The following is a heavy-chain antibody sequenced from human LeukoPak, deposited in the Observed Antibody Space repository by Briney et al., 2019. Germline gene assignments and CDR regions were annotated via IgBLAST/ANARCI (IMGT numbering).Heavy chain of an antibody. V-gene: IGHV1-8*01. J-gene: IGHJ5*02. CDR1: GYTFTSYD. CDR3: ASSGYCSGGSCYSGFDP. CDR2: MNPNSGNT. D-gene: IGHD2-15*01. Sequence: ASVKVSCKASGYTFTSYDINWVRQATGQGLEWMGWMNPNSGNTGYAQKFQGRVTMTRNTSISTAYMELSSLRSEDTAVYYCASSGYCSGGSCYSGFDPGAREPWSPSPQ.